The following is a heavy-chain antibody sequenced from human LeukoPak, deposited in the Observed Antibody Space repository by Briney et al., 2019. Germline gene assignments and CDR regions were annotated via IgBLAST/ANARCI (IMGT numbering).Heavy chain of an antibody. CDR2: ISGSGGST. J-gene: IGHJ4*02. Sequence: GPSLRLSCAASGFTFSSYAMSWVRQAPGKGLEWVSAISGSGGSTSYADSVKVRFAISRDNSKTTLYLQMNSLRAEDTAVYYCAKDTRITMVRGVIPKKGFDYWGQGTLVTVSS. CDR1: GFTFSSYA. D-gene: IGHD3-10*01. V-gene: IGHV3-23*01. CDR3: AKDTRITMVRGVIPKKGFDY.